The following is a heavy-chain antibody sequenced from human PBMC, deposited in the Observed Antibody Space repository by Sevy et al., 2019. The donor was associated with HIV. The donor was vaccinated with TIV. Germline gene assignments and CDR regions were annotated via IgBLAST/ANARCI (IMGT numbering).Heavy chain of an antibody. CDR1: GYSISSGYY. Sequence: SETLSLTCTVSGYSISSGYYWGWIRQPPGKGLEGIEGSLHRGSTNCNPSLGSRVTISVDTSKNQFSLKMSSVTAADTAVYYCARGLYLDYWGQGILVTVSS. V-gene: IGHV4-38-2*02. J-gene: IGHJ4*01. CDR2: SLHRGST. D-gene: IGHD3-10*01. CDR3: ARGLYLDY.